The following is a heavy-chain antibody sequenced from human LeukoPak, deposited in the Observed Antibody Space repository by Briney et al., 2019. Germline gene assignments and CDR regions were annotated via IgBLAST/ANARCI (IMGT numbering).Heavy chain of an antibody. D-gene: IGHD3-22*01. Sequence: PGGSLRLSCSASGFTFGNYAMSWVRQAPGKGLEWVANIKQDGSEKYYVDSVKGRFTISRDNAKNSLYLQMNSLRAEDTAVYYCARDPYYYDSSDQDYWGQGTLVTVSS. CDR2: IKQDGSEK. V-gene: IGHV3-7*01. J-gene: IGHJ4*02. CDR1: GFTFGNYA. CDR3: ARDPYYYDSSDQDY.